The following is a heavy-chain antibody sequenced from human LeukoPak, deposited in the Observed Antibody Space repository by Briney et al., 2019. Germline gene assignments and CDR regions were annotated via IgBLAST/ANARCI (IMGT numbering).Heavy chain of an antibody. Sequence: GGSLRLSCAASGFTFSSYAMSWVRQAPGKGLERVSAISGSGGSTYYADSVKGRFTISRDNSKNTLYLQMNSLRAEDTAVYYCAKVRVGDYDYVWGSYRSYAFGDWGQGTLVTVSS. CDR1: GFTFSSYA. V-gene: IGHV3-23*01. CDR2: ISGSGGST. CDR3: AKVRVGDYDYVWGSYRSYAFGD. D-gene: IGHD3-16*02. J-gene: IGHJ4*02.